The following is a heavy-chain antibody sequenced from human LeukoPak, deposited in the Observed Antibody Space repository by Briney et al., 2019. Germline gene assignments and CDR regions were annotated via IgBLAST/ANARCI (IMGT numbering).Heavy chain of an antibody. D-gene: IGHD6-6*01. CDR3: ARTAARRFDY. CDR1: GYTFPSYF. J-gene: IGHJ4*02. CDR2: INPTGGST. Sequence: ASVTVSCKASGYTFPSYFMHWVRQAPGQGLEWMGIINPTGGSTTYAQKFQGRVTMTRDTSTSTVYMELSSLRSDDTAVYYCARTAARRFDYWGQGTLVTVSS. V-gene: IGHV1-46*01.